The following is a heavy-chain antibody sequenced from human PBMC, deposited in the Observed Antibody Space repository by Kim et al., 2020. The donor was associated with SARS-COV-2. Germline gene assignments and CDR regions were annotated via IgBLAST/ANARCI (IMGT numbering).Heavy chain of an antibody. CDR2: IYPDHSES. V-gene: IGHV5-51*01. Sequence: GESLKISCKASGYSFSHQWIGWVRQMPGKGLEWMGIIYPDHSESRYSPAFQGQVTISADESINTAYLRWSSLKASDTAMYYCARPGTGKVGYTFEIWGQGTLVTVSS. J-gene: IGHJ3*02. CDR1: GYSFSHQW. D-gene: IGHD1-26*01. CDR3: ARPGTGKVGYTFEI.